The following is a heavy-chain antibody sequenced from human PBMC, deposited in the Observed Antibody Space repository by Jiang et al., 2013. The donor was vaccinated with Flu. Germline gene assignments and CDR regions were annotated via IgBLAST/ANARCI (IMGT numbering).Heavy chain of an antibody. V-gene: IGHV3-30-3*01. CDR2: ISYDGSNK. D-gene: IGHD1-26*01. CDR3: AGHSGSYYGALDC. Sequence: VQLLESGGGVVQPGRSLRLSCAASGFTFSSYAMHWVRQAPGKGLEWVAVISYDGSNKYYADSVKGRFTISRDNSKNTLYLQMNSLRAEDTAVYYCAGHSGSYYGALDCWGQGTLVTVSS. CDR1: GFTFSSYA. J-gene: IGHJ4*02.